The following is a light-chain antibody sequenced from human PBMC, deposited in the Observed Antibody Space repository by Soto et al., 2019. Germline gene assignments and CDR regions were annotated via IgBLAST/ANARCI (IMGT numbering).Light chain of an antibody. J-gene: IGKJ1*01. CDR3: QQYKSYPWT. CDR2: KAS. V-gene: IGKV1-5*03. CDR1: QIISSW. Sequence: DIQMTQSPSTLSASVGDRVTITCRASQIISSWLARYQQKPGKAPKLLIYKASSLESGVPSRFSGSGSATDFTLTISSLQPDDSATYYCQQYKSYPWTFGQGTKVDIK.